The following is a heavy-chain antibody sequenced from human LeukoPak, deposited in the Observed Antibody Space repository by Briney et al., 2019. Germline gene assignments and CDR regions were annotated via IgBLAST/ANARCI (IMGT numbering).Heavy chain of an antibody. D-gene: IGHD6-13*01. CDR3: AREEQQPLKYYFDY. Sequence: GGSLRLSCAASGSTFSSYWMSWVRQAPGKGLEWVANIKQDGSEKYYVDSVKGRFTISRDNAKNSLYLQMNSLRAEDTAVYYCAREEQQPLKYYFDYWGQGTLVTVSS. CDR2: IKQDGSEK. V-gene: IGHV3-7*01. CDR1: GSTFSSYW. J-gene: IGHJ4*02.